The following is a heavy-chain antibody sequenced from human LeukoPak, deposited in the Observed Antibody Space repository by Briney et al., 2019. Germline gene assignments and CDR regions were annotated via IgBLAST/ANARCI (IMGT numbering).Heavy chain of an antibody. Sequence: GGSLRLSCAASGFTFSSYSMNWVRQAPGKGLEWVSSISSSSSYIYYADSVKGRFTISRDNAKNSLYLQMNSLRAEDTAVYYCAAGGGNTFDPWGQGTLVTVPS. D-gene: IGHD1/OR15-1a*01. CDR2: ISSSSSYI. CDR1: GFTFSSYS. V-gene: IGHV3-21*01. CDR3: AAGGGNTFDP. J-gene: IGHJ5*02.